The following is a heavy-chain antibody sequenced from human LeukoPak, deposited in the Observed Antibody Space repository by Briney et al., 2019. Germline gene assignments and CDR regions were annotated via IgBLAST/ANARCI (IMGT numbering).Heavy chain of an antibody. CDR1: GYTFTSYA. D-gene: IGHD3-16*01. J-gene: IGHJ6*02. CDR3: ARFGVGGRRSPFGYYYYGMDV. CDR2: INTNTGNP. V-gene: IGHV7-4-1*02. Sequence: GASVKVSCKASGYTFTSYAMNWVRQAPGQGLEWMGWINTNTGNPTYAQGFTGRFVFSLDTSVSTAYLQISSLKAEDTAVYYCARFGVGGRRSPFGYYYYGMDVWGQGTTVTVSS.